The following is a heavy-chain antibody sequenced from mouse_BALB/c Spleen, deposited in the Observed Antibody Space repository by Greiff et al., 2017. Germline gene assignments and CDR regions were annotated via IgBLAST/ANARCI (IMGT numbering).Heavy chain of an antibody. Sequence: EVQVVESGAELVKPGASVKLSCTASGFNIKDTYMHWVRQRPEQGLEWIGWIFPGDGSTKYNEKFKGKATLTTDKSSSTAYMQLSRLTSEDSAVYFCARGSYYGYWGQGTTLTVSS. D-gene: IGHD1-1*01. V-gene: IGHV14-3*02. J-gene: IGHJ2*01. CDR3: ARGSYYGY. CDR2: IFPGDGST. CDR1: GFNIKDTY.